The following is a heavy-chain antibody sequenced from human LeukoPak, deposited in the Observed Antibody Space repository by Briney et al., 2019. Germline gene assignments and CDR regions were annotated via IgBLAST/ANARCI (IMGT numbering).Heavy chain of an antibody. CDR2: IRSKANSYAT. CDR1: GFTFSGSA. J-gene: IGHJ4*02. Sequence: GGSLRLSCTASGFTFSGSAMHWVRQASGKGLEWVGRIRSKANSYATAYAASVKGRFTISRDDSKNTAYLQMNSLKTEDTAVYYCTRYYYDSSGYYYLSDYWGQGTLVTVSS. D-gene: IGHD3-22*01. V-gene: IGHV3-73*01. CDR3: TRYYYDSSGYYYLSDY.